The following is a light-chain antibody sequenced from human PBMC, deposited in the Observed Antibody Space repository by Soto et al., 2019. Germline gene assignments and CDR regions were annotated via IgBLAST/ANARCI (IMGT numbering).Light chain of an antibody. CDR2: GAS. Sequence: EIVLTQSPGTLSLSPGERATLSCRASQSVSSSYLAWYQQKPGQAHRLLIYGASSRATGIPDRFSGSGSETDFTLTISRLEPEAFELYYCQQYGSSPPLTFGGGTKVEIK. CDR1: QSVSSSY. V-gene: IGKV3-20*01. CDR3: QQYGSSPPLT. J-gene: IGKJ4*01.